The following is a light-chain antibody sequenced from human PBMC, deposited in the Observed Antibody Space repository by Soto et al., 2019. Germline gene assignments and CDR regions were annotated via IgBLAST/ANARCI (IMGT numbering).Light chain of an antibody. CDR2: GAS. Sequence: DIVMTQSPATLSVSPGERATLSCRASQSVSSNLAWYQQAPGQAPRLLIYGASTRATGIPARFSGSGSGTEFTLTISSLQSEDFAVYYCQHYNNWPPCTFGQGTKVEIK. J-gene: IGKJ1*01. CDR1: QSVSSN. V-gene: IGKV3-15*01. CDR3: QHYNNWPPCT.